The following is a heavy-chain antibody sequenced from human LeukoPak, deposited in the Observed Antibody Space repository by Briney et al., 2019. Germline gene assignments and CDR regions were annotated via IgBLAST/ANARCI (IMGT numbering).Heavy chain of an antibody. V-gene: IGHV1-46*01. CDR3: ALRITGTVGWFDP. J-gene: IGHJ5*02. Sequence: GASVKVSCKASGYTFTSYYMHLVRQAPGQGLEWMGIINPSGGSTSYAQKFQGRVTMTRDTSTSTVYMELSSLRSEDTAVYYCALRITGTVGWFDPWGQGTLVTVSS. D-gene: IGHD1-7*01. CDR2: INPSGGST. CDR1: GYTFTSYY.